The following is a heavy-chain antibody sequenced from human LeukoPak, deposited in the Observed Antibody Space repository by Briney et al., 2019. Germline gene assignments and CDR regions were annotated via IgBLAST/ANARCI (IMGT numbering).Heavy chain of an antibody. D-gene: IGHD5-12*01. CDR3: ARASGGYSGYIYFDY. Sequence: ASVKVSCKASGYTFTSYAMHWVRQAPGQRLEWMGWINAGNGNTKYSQEFQGRVTITADKSTSTAYMELSSLRSEDTAVYYCARASGGYSGYIYFDYWGQGTLVTVSS. V-gene: IGHV1-3*03. CDR1: GYTFTSYA. CDR2: INAGNGNT. J-gene: IGHJ4*02.